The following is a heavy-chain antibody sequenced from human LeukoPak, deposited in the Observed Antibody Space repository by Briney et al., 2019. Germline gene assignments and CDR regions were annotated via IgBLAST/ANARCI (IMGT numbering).Heavy chain of an antibody. V-gene: IGHV3-13*01. CDR1: GFTFSKYD. CDR2: IGTVDDT. D-gene: IGHD1-26*01. J-gene: IGHJ4*02. Sequence: GGSLRLSCAASGFTFSKYDMHWVRQATGKGLEWVSAIGTVDDTYSPGSVKGRFTISRDNSKNTLYLQMNSLRAEDTAVYYCARDGPFLVGATIDYWGQGTLVTVSS. CDR3: ARDGPFLVGATIDY.